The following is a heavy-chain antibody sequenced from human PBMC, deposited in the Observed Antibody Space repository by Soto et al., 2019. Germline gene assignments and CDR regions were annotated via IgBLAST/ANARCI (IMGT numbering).Heavy chain of an antibody. V-gene: IGHV1-18*01. D-gene: IGHD3-10*01. J-gene: IGHJ4*02. Sequence: QVRLVQSGTEMKKPGASVKVSCKASGYTFTAYGINWVRQAPGQGLEWMGWISNYNGNTNYAQRFQGRVTMTTDTSTTTSYMELRSLRSDDTAVYYCTRTHGELRGSGSNEYWGQGTLVTVSS. CDR2: ISNYNGNT. CDR1: GYTFTAYG. CDR3: TRTHGELRGSGSNEY.